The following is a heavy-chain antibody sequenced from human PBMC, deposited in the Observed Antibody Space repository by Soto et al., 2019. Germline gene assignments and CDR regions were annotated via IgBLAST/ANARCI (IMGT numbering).Heavy chain of an antibody. Sequence: ASVKVSCKASGYTFIINGINWVRQAPGQGLEWMGWISASNGNTKYAQNLQGRVTMTTDTSTSTAYMELRSLRSDDTAVYYCARDLDGSGSYFTDYWGQGTLVTVSS. CDR3: ARDLDGSGSYFTDY. CDR2: ISASNGNT. D-gene: IGHD3-10*01. V-gene: IGHV1-18*01. J-gene: IGHJ4*02. CDR1: GYTFIING.